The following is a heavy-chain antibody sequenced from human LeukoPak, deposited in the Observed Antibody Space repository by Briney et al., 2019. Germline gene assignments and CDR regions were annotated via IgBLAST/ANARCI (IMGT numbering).Heavy chain of an antibody. V-gene: IGHV1-69*04. CDR1: GGTFSSYA. CDR2: IIPILGIA. Sequence: SVKVSCKASGGTFSSYAISWVRQAPGQGLEWLGRIIPILGIANYAQKFQGRVTITADKSTSTAYMELNNLRSEDTAVYYCAGARDGYNYYFDYWGQGALVTVSS. D-gene: IGHD5-24*01. CDR3: AGARDGYNYYFDY. J-gene: IGHJ4*02.